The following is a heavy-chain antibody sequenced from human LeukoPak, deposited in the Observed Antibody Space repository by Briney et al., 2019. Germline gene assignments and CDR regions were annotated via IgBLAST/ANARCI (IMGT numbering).Heavy chain of an antibody. CDR3: ARDRRFIDY. J-gene: IGHJ4*02. D-gene: IGHD3-16*02. V-gene: IGHV4-38-2*02. CDR2: IYHSGST. CDR1: GYSISSGYY. Sequence: KPSETLSLTCTVSGYSISSGYYWGWIRQPPGKGLEWIGSIYHSGSTYYNPSLKSRVTISVDTPKNQFSLKLSSVTAADTAVYYCARDRRFIDYWGQGTLVTVSS.